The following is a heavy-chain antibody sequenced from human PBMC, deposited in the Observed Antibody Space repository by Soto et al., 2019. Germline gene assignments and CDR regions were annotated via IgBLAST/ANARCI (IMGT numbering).Heavy chain of an antibody. CDR3: ARDDYGDYGWFDP. J-gene: IGHJ5*02. D-gene: IGHD4-17*01. CDR2: IYYSGST. CDR1: GGSISSGGYY. Sequence: SETLSLTCTVSGGSISSGGYYWSWIRQHPGKGLEWIGYIYYSGSTYYNPSLKSRVTISVDTSKNQFSLKLSSVTAADTAVYYCARDDYGDYGWFDPWGQGTLVTVSS. V-gene: IGHV4-31*03.